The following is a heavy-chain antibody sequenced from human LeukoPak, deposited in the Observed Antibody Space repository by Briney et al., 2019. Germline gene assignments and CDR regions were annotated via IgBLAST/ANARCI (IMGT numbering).Heavy chain of an antibody. D-gene: IGHD2-15*01. J-gene: IGHJ3*02. CDR1: GFTFSSYW. CDR3: ARDPEGYCSGGSCYSGYAFDI. Sequence: PGGSLRLSCAASGFTFSSYWMGWVRQVPGKGLEWVADIKEDGSDIYSVDSVKGRFTISRDNAKNSLYLQMNSLRAEDTAVYYCARDPEGYCSGGSCYSGYAFDIWGQGTMVTVSS. V-gene: IGHV3-7*01. CDR2: IKEDGSDI.